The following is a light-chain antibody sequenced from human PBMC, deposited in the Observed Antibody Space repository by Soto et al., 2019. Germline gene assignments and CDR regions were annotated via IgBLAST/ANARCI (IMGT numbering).Light chain of an antibody. Sequence: DRVTITCQASQDITNYLNWYQQKPGKAPRLLLYDASSLETGVPSRFSGSGSGTDFTFTISSLQPEDIATYYCQHYDHLPITFGQGTRLEIK. V-gene: IGKV1-33*01. CDR1: QDITNY. CDR2: DAS. J-gene: IGKJ5*01. CDR3: QHYDHLPIT.